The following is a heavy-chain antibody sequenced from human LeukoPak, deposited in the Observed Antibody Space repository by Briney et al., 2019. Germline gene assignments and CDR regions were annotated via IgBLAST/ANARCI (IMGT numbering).Heavy chain of an antibody. CDR1: GFAVSNTL. J-gene: IGHJ6*03. D-gene: IGHD6-6*01. CDR3: ASSTGLVGYYYYYMDV. V-gene: IGHV3-11*01. CDR2: ISSSGSTI. Sequence: PGGSLRLTCTVSGFAVSNTLMDWVRQAPGKGLEWVSYISSSGSTIYYADSVKGRFTISRDNAKNSLYLQMNSLRAEDTAVYYCASSTGLVGYYYYYMDVWGKGTTVTVSS.